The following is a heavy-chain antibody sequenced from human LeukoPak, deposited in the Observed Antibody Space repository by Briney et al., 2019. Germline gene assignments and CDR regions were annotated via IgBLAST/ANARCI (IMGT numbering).Heavy chain of an antibody. CDR2: VFNTGTT. D-gene: IGHD2-15*01. Sequence: SETLSLTCSVSGGSISSYYWNWSRQPAGKGLEWIGRVFNTGTTNYNSSLKSRVTMSLDTSKSQFSLSLSSVTAADTAIYWCAKSGDFYFGMDIWGQGTTVTVSS. V-gene: IGHV4-4*07. CDR3: AKSGDFYFGMDI. CDR1: GGSISSYY. J-gene: IGHJ6*02.